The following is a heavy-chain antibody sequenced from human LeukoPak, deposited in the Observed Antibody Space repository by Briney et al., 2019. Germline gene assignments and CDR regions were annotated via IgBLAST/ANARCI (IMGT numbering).Heavy chain of an antibody. CDR2: IKQDGSEK. V-gene: IGHV3-7*01. CDR3: AVAVAGTADYFDY. Sequence: GGSLRLSCAASGFTFSNYWMSWVRQAPGKGLEWVANIKQDGSEKYYVDSVKGRFTISRDNAKNSLYLQMNSLRAEDTAVYYCAVAVAGTADYFDYWGQGTLVTVSS. J-gene: IGHJ4*02. CDR1: GFTFSNYW. D-gene: IGHD6-19*01.